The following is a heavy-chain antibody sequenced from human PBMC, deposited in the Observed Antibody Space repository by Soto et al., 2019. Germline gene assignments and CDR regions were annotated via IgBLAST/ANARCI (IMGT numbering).Heavy chain of an antibody. CDR1: GYTFTGYY. J-gene: IGHJ4*02. V-gene: IGHV1-2*02. D-gene: IGHD3-22*01. CDR2: INPNSGGT. Sequence: VASVKVSCKASGYTFTGYYMHWVRQAPGQGLEWMGWINPNSGGTNYAQKFQGRVTMTRDTSISTAYMELSRLRSDDTAVYYCATETPPYYYDSSGYLDYWGQGTLVTVSS. CDR3: ATETPPYYYDSSGYLDY.